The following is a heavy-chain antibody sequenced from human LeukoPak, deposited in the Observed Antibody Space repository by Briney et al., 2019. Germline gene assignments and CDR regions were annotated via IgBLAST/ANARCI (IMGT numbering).Heavy chain of an antibody. CDR2: INPDSGGT. D-gene: IGHD6-19*01. CDR3: ARVAAMAGFGWGDFDY. CDR1: GYTFTGYY. J-gene: IGHJ4*02. V-gene: IGHV1-2*02. Sequence: GASVKVSCKASGYTFTGYYIHWVRQAPGQGLEWMGWINPDSGGTNYAQKFLGRVTLTRDTSISTAYMEVRRLRSDDTAIYYCARVAAMAGFGWGDFDYWGQGTLVTVSS.